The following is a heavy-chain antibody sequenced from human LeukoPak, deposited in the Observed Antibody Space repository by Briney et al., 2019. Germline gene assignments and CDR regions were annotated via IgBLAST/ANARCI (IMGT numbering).Heavy chain of an antibody. D-gene: IGHD6-19*01. Sequence: GASVKVSCRASGYTFTSNGISWVRQAPGQGLEWMAWISPYNGDTTYAQELQGRVTVTTDASTSTAYMELRSLRSDDTAMYFCARLRGGIYSSRDAFDNWGQGTMVTVSS. CDR1: GYTFTSNG. J-gene: IGHJ3*02. CDR3: ARLRGGIYSSRDAFDN. CDR2: ISPYNGDT. V-gene: IGHV1-18*01.